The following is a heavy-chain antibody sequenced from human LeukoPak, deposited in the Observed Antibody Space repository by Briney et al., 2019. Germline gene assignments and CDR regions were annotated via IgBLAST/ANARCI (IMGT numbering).Heavy chain of an antibody. Sequence: SETLSLTCAISGGSISSGGYSWSWIRQPPGKGLEWIGYIYHSGSTYYNPSLKSRVTISLDTSKNQFSLKLNSVTAADTAVYYCARAPSYGDYMDYWGQGTLVTVSS. J-gene: IGHJ4*02. V-gene: IGHV4-30-2*01. CDR2: IYHSGST. D-gene: IGHD4-17*01. CDR1: GGSISSGGYS. CDR3: ARAPSYGDYMDY.